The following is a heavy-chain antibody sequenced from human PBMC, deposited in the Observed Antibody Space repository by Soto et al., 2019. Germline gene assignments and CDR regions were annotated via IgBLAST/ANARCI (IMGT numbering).Heavy chain of an antibody. CDR1: GGTFSSYA. V-gene: IGHV1-69*12. J-gene: IGHJ1*01. CDR2: IIPIFGTA. Sequence: QVQLVQSGAEVKKPGSSVKVSCKASGGTFSSYAISWVRQAPGQGLEWMGGIIPIFGTANYAQKFQGRVXIXAXGSTSTAYMELSSLRSEDTAVYYCAREASSSQYFQHWGQGTLVTVSS. D-gene: IGHD2-2*01. CDR3: AREASSSQYFQH.